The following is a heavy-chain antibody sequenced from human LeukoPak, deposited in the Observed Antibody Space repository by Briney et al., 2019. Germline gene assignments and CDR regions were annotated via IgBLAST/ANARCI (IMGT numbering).Heavy chain of an antibody. Sequence: NPSETLSLICTVSGGSISSYYWSWIRQPPGKGLEWIWYIYYSGSTNYNPSLKSRVTISVDTSKNQFSLKLSSVTAADTAVYYCAGGSGIPLDYWGQGTLVTVSS. D-gene: IGHD3-10*01. CDR2: IYYSGST. V-gene: IGHV4-59*08. J-gene: IGHJ4*02. CDR1: GGSISSYY. CDR3: AGGSGIPLDY.